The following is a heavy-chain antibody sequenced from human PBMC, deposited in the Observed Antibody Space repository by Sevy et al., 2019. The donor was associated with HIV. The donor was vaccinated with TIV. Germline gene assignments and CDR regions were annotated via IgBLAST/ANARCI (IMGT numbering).Heavy chain of an antibody. CDR2: MNPNSGNT. D-gene: IGHD5-12*01. J-gene: IGHJ6*03. CDR1: GYTFTSYD. CDR3: AIPRGYSGYDLGSYYYYMDV. Sequence: GASVKVSCKASGYTFTSYDINWVRQATGQGLEWMGWMNPNSGNTGYAQKFQGRVTMTRNTSISTAYMELSSLRSEDTAVYYCAIPRGYSGYDLGSYYYYMDVWGKGTTVTVSS. V-gene: IGHV1-8*01.